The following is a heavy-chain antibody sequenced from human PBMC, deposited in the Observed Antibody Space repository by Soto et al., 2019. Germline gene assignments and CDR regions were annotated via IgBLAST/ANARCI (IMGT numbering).Heavy chain of an antibody. CDR1: VFTLSDHY. D-gene: IGHD3-22*01. CDR3: VRATFFSDSSGYNRCFDY. Sequence: VGSLRLSCACSVFTLSDHYIDCVRHSPGKCLEWVGRSRDKAQGYSTAYAASVKGRFTTSRDESQNSVYLQMHSLKTEDTAVYYCVRATFFSDSSGYNRCFDYWGHGTLVTVSS. V-gene: IGHV3-72*01. J-gene: IGHJ4*01. CDR2: SRDKAQGYST.